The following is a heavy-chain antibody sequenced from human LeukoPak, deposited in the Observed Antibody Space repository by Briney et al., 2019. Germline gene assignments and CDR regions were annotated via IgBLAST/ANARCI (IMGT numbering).Heavy chain of an antibody. CDR3: AREPEGYYFDY. Sequence: PGRSLRLSCAASGFTFSSYGMHWVRQAPGKGLEWVAIISYDGSKKYNADSVKGRFTISRDNSKNTLYLQMNSLRAEDTAVYYCAREPEGYYFDYWGQGTLVTVSS. V-gene: IGHV3-30*03. J-gene: IGHJ4*02. CDR1: GFTFSSYG. CDR2: ISYDGSKK.